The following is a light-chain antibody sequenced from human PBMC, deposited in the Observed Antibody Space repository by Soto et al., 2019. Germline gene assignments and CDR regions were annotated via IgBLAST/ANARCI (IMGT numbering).Light chain of an antibody. V-gene: IGLV1-40*01. Sequence: QSVLTQPPSVSGAPGQRVTISCTGSSSNIGAGYDVHWYQQLPGKAPKLLIYGNSNRPSGVPDRFSGSKSGTSASLAITGLQAEDEADYYCQSYDSSLWGVFGGGTKLTVL. CDR3: QSYDSSLWGV. CDR2: GNS. CDR1: SSNIGAGYD. J-gene: IGLJ3*02.